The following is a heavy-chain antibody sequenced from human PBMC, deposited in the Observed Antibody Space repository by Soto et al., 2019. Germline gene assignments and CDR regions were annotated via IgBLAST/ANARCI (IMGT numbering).Heavy chain of an antibody. Sequence: SETLSLTCTVSGGSISSYYWSWIRQPPGKGLEWIGYIYYSGSTNYNPSLKSRVTISVDTSKNQFSLKLSSVTAADTAVYYCARDPGPEGYSGYDSNWFDPWGQGTLVTVSS. CDR2: IYYSGST. CDR3: ARDPGPEGYSGYDSNWFDP. J-gene: IGHJ5*02. CDR1: GGSISSYY. D-gene: IGHD5-12*01. V-gene: IGHV4-59*01.